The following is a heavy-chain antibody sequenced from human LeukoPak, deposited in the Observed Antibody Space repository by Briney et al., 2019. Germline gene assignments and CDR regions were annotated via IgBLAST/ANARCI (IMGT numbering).Heavy chain of an antibody. J-gene: IGHJ4*02. D-gene: IGHD1-26*01. CDR1: GGSFGGYY. CDR3: ARNSGSLVY. CDR2: INHSGST. V-gene: IGHV4-34*01. Sequence: PSETLSLTCAVYGGSFGGYYWSWIRQPPGKGLEWIGEINHSGSTNYNPSLKSRVTISVDTSKNQFSLKLSSVTAADTAVYYCARNSGSLVYWGQGTLVTVSS.